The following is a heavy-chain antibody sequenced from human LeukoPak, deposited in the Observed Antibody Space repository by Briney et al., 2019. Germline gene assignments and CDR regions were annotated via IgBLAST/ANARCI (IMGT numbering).Heavy chain of an antibody. CDR3: ARAVKYRSGPLADLLPYYFDY. J-gene: IGHJ4*02. V-gene: IGHV1-3*03. D-gene: IGHD6-19*01. Sequence: ASVKVSCKASGYTFTNYAMHWVRQAPGQRLEWMGWINTGNGNTKYSQEFQGRVTITRDTSANTAYMELSSLRSEDMAVYYCARAVKYRSGPLADLLPYYFDYWGQGTLVTVSS. CDR2: INTGNGNT. CDR1: GYTFTNYA.